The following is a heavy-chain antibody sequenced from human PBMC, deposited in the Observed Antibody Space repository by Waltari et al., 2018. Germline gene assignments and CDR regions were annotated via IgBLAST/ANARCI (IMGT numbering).Heavy chain of an antibody. CDR2: VNGDGSST. V-gene: IGHV3-74*01. CDR1: GFTFSDFW. Sequence: EVQLLESGGGLVQPGGSLRLYCAASGFTFSDFWMHWVRQAPGEGLVWLSRVNGDGSSTTYADSVKGRFTVSRDNARKTMFLQMTSLRAEDTAVYYCARDEDNYYDSSGYIKHWGQGALVTVSS. CDR3: ARDEDNYYDSSGYIKH. D-gene: IGHD3-22*01. J-gene: IGHJ4*02.